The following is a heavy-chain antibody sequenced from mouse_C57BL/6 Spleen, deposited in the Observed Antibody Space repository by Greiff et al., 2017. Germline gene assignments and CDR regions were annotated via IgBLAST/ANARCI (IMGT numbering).Heavy chain of an antibody. CDR1: GYTFTSYW. D-gene: IGHD2-2*01. V-gene: IGHV1-69*01. Sequence: QVQLQQPGAELVMPGASVKLSCKASGYTFTSYWMPWVKQRPGQGLEWIGEIDPSGSYTNYNEKVKGRSTLTVDKSTSTAYMQMSNLKSEDSAVYYCARDGYDFGCEFAYWGQGTIVTVSA. CDR3: ARDGYDFGCEFAY. CDR2: IDPSGSYT. J-gene: IGHJ3*01.